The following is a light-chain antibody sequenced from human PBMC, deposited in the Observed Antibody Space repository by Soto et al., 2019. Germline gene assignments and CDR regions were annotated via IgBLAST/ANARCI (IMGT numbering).Light chain of an antibody. V-gene: IGLV2-14*03. Sequence: QSALTQPASVSGSPGQSITISCTGTSSDVGSYNYVSWYQHYPGKAPKLMIYDVSNRPSGVSYRFSGSNSGNTASLTISGLQAEDEADYFCSSYTGSSTLYVFGTGTKLTVL. CDR1: SSDVGSYNY. J-gene: IGLJ1*01. CDR2: DVS. CDR3: SSYTGSSTLYV.